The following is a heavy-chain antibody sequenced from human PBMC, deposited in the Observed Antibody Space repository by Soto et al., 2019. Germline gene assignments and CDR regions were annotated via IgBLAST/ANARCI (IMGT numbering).Heavy chain of an antibody. V-gene: IGHV3-21*01. CDR2: ISSDSVWI. D-gene: IGHD4-17*01. CDR3: ASGSYGDYSD. CDR1: GFTFSSST. J-gene: IGHJ4*02. Sequence: GGSLRLSCAASGFTFSSSTMNWVRQAPGKGLEWVSSISSDSVWIYYAASVKGRFTISRDNAKNSLFLQMSSLRAEDTAVYYCASGSYGDYSDWGQGTLFTVSS.